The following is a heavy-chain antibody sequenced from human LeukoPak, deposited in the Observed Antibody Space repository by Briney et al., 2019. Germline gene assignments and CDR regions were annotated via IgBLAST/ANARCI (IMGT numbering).Heavy chain of an antibody. D-gene: IGHD3-9*01. CDR3: ARGLGLTDY. V-gene: IGHV4-34*01. CDR1: GGSFSGYY. CDR2: INHSGST. Sequence: SETLSLTCAAYGGSFSGYYWSWIRQPPGKGLEWIGEINHSGSTNYNPSLKSRVTISVDTSKNQFSLKLSSVTAADTAVYYCARGLGLTDYWGQGTLVTVSS. J-gene: IGHJ4*02.